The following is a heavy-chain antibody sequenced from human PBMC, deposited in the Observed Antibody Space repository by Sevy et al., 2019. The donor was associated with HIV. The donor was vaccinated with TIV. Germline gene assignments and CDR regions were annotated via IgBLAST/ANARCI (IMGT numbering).Heavy chain of an antibody. CDR2: IYGSGGVT. J-gene: IGHJ3*02. CDR1: GLTFTSYA. Sequence: GGSLRLSCKPSGLTFTSYAMNWVRQAPGKGLEWISPIYGSGGVTYYADSVKGRFTISRDKSKNTLYLQMNSLRTEDTALYYCAGGRYDSSGSFDALDIWGQGTMVTVSS. D-gene: IGHD3-22*01. CDR3: AGGRYDSSGSFDALDI. V-gene: IGHV3-23*01.